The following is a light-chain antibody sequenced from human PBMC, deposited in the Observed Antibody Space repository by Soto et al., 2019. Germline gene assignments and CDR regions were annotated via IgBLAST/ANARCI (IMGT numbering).Light chain of an antibody. CDR2: HAS. CDR3: QPYNSYS. J-gene: IGKJ1*01. Sequence: DIQMTHSPSTLSASVGDRVTITCRASQSISNWLALYQQKPGTAPKLLIYHASTLESGVPSRFSGSGSGTEFTLTISSLQPDDFATYYCQPYNSYSFGQGTKVDIK. V-gene: IGKV1-5*01. CDR1: QSISNW.